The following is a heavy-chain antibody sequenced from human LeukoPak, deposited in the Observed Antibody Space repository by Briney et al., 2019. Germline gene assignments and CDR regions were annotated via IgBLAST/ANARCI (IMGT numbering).Heavy chain of an antibody. CDR2: IIPILGIA. J-gene: IGHJ6*02. Sequence: SVKVSCKASGGTFSSYAISWVRQAPGQGLEWMGRIIPILGIANYAQMFQGRVTITADKSTSTAYMELSSLRSEDTAVYYCATTVTTYYYYYGMDVWGQGTTVTVSS. D-gene: IGHD4-17*01. CDR3: ATTVTTYYYYYGMDV. V-gene: IGHV1-69*04. CDR1: GGTFSSYA.